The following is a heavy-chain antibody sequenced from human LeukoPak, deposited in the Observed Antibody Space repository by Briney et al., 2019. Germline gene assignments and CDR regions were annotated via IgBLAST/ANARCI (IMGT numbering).Heavy chain of an antibody. CDR1: GASISRTSYY. Sequence: SEALSLTRTVSGASISRTSYYWGWIRQPPGKGPEWIGSICFSGSTHYNPSLESRLTISVDTSRTKFSLQLTSVTAADTSVYYCARNPGGVWGSHRYAQFDFWGQGTMVTVSS. CDR2: ICFSGST. D-gene: IGHD3-16*02. V-gene: IGHV4-39*01. J-gene: IGHJ4*02. CDR3: ARNPGGVWGSHRYAQFDF.